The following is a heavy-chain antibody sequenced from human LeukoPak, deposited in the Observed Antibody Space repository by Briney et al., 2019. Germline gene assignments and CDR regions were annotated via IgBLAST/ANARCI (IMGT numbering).Heavy chain of an antibody. CDR2: IYHSGST. D-gene: IGHD6-13*01. CDR3: ARSGRSAAGFFDY. J-gene: IGHJ4*02. V-gene: IGHV4-38-2*02. Sequence: SETLSLTCTVPGGSISSYYWGWIRQPPGKGLEWIGSIYHSGSTYYNPSLKSRVTISVDTSKNQFSLKLSSVTAADTAVYYCARSGRSAAGFFDYWGQGTLVTVSS. CDR1: GGSISSYY.